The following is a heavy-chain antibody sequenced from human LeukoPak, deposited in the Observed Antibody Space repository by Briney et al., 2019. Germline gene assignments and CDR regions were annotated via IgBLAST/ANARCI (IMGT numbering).Heavy chain of an antibody. CDR2: INPNSGGT. CDR1: GYTFTGYY. Sequence: ASVKVSCKASGYTFTGYYMHWVRQAPGQGLEWMGWINPNSGGTNYAQKFQETVSITMDMSTRTAYMELTSLRSEDTALYYCAEDPNLRVQQGGDWGQGTLVTVSS. J-gene: IGHJ4*02. V-gene: IGHV1-2*02. D-gene: IGHD6-13*01. CDR3: AEDPNLRVQQGGD.